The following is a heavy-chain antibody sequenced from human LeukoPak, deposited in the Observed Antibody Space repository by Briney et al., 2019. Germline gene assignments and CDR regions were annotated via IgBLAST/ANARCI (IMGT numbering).Heavy chain of an antibody. CDR3: AKGFSDGRPYFFDN. Sequence: PGGSLRLSCAASGFIFSSYSMNWVRQAPGKGLEWVSSISSSSSYIYYADSVKGRFTISRDISKNTLYLQMNSLRGDDTATYYCAKGFSDGRPYFFDNWGQGTLVTVSS. CDR2: ISSSSSYI. D-gene: IGHD5-24*01. V-gene: IGHV3-21*04. CDR1: GFIFSSYS. J-gene: IGHJ4*02.